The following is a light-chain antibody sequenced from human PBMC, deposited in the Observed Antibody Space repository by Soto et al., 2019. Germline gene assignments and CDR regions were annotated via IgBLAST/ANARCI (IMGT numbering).Light chain of an antibody. J-gene: IGLJ1*01. Sequence: QSVLTQPASVSGSPGQSITVSCTATSSDVGYTFVSWYQHHPGKAPKLLIYDVANRPSGVSTRFSGSRSGDTASLTISGLQAEDEADYFCSAYTSSTTLLVFGTGTKSPS. CDR3: SAYTSSTTLLV. V-gene: IGLV2-14*03. CDR1: SSDVGYTF. CDR2: DVA.